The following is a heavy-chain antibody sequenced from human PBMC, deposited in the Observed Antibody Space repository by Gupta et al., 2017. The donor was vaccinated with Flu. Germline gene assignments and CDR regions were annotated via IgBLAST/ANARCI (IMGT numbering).Heavy chain of an antibody. CDR2: ISSSGDTI. Sequence: EVQLVESGGNLVQPGGSLRLAREASGFSFSAYSMKWVRQAPGKGLEWVSYISSSGDTIYYADSVKGRVTVSRDNAKKSLYLQMNSLRVEDTAVYYCVRDRDYFDYWGRGTLVSVSS. CDR3: VRDRDYFDY. J-gene: IGHJ4*02. CDR1: GFSFSAYS. V-gene: IGHV3-48*01.